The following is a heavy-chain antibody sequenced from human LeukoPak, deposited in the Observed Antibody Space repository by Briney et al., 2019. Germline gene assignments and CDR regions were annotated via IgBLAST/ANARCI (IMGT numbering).Heavy chain of an antibody. D-gene: IGHD5-24*01. CDR3: ARDGYNIYTFDY. CDR1: GFTFSSYG. J-gene: IGHJ4*02. Sequence: GRSLRLSCAASGFTFSSYGMHWVRQAPGKGLEWVAVISYDGSNKYYAGSVKGRFTISRDNSKNTLYLQMNSLRAEDTAVYYCARDGYNIYTFDYWGQGTLVTVSS. CDR2: ISYDGSNK. V-gene: IGHV3-33*01.